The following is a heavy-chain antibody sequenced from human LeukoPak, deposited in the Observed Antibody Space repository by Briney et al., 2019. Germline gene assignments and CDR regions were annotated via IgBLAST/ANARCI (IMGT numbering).Heavy chain of an antibody. J-gene: IGHJ4*02. CDR2: IYTSGST. D-gene: IGHD5-18*01. CDR1: GGSISSGSYY. V-gene: IGHV4-61*02. CDR3: ARGNGYADY. Sequence: SETLSLTCTVSGGSISSGSYYWSWIRQPAGKGLEWIGRIYTSGSTNYNPSLESRVTISVDTSKNQFSLKLSSVTAADTAVYYCARGNGYADYWGQGTLVTVSS.